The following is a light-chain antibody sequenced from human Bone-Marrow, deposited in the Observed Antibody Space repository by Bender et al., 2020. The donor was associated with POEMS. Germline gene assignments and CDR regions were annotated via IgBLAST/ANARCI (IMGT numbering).Light chain of an antibody. V-gene: IGLV2-23*02. J-gene: IGLJ2*01. CDR3: CSYVGSSSVV. Sequence: QSALTQPASVSASPGQPITISCSGTSSDLGGHNFVSWYQQHPGKAPKLMIYEVNKRPSGVSNRFSASNSGNTASLTISGLQAEDEADYYCCSYVGSSSVVFGGGTKLTVV. CDR1: SSDLGGHNF. CDR2: EVN.